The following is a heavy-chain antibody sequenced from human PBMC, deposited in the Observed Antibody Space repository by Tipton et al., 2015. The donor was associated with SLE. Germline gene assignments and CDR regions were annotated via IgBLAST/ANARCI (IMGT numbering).Heavy chain of an antibody. Sequence: TLSLTCTVSGGSINYYYWNWIRQPPGKGLEWIGYVFYNGNTNYNASLKSRVTMSVDTSKSQFSLQLRSVTAADTAVCYCARGGDCSSSSSYVYYYYMDVWGEGTTVAVPS. CDR2: VFYNGNT. V-gene: IGHV4-59*01. CDR1: GGSINYYY. CDR3: ARGGDCSSSSSYVYYYYMDV. J-gene: IGHJ6*03. D-gene: IGHD2-2*01.